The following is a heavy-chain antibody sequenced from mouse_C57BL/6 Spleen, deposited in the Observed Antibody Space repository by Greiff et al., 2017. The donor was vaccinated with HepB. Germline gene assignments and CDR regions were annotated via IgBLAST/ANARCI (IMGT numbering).Heavy chain of an antibody. V-gene: IGHV1-52*01. CDR2: IDPSDSET. J-gene: IGHJ3*01. D-gene: IGHD3-2*02. Sequence: QAQLQQPGAELVRPGSSVKLSCKASGYTFTSYWMHWVKQRPIQGLEWIGNIDPSDSETHYNQKFKDKATLTVDKSSSTAYMQLSSLTSEDSAVCYCARRGNSSGYVGAWFAYWGQGTLVTVSA. CDR3: ARRGNSSGYVGAWFAY. CDR1: GYTFTSYW.